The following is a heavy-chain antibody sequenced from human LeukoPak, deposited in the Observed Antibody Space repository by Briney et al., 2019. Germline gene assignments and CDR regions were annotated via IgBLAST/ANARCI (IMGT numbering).Heavy chain of an antibody. Sequence: HPGGSLRLSCVASGFTFNNYPMTWVRQAPGKGLEWVSAISENGGDRKYAASVKGRFTISRDNSKNTLYLQMNSLRVEDTAIYYCGKDWKVDYWGQGSLVSVSS. CDR2: ISENGGDR. J-gene: IGHJ4*02. D-gene: IGHD1-1*01. CDR1: GFTFNNYP. V-gene: IGHV3-23*01. CDR3: GKDWKVDY.